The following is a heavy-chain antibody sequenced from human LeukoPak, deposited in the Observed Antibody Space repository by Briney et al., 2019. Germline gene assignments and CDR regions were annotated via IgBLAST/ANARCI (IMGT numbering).Heavy chain of an antibody. J-gene: IGHJ5*02. V-gene: IGHV4-39*01. CDR2: IYYSGST. CDR1: GGSISSSSYY. D-gene: IGHD5-18*01. Sequence: PSETLSLTCTVSGGSISSSSYYWGWIRQPPGKGLEWIGSIYYSGSTYYNPSLKSRVTISVDTSKNQFSLKLSSVTAADTAVYYCARRGGDTAMVRNWFDPWGQGTLVTVSS. CDR3: ARRGGDTAMVRNWFDP.